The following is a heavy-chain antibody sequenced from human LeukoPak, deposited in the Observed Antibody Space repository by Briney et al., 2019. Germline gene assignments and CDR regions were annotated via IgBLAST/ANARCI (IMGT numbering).Heavy chain of an antibody. CDR1: GGSFSGYY. J-gene: IGHJ3*02. Sequence: PSETLSLTCAVYGGSFSGYYWSWIRQPPGKGLEWIGEINHSGNTNDNTSLKSRVTISVDTSKNQFSLKLSSVTAADTAVYYCARGRGYNAFDIWGQGTMVAVSS. CDR3: ARGRGYNAFDI. V-gene: IGHV4-34*01. D-gene: IGHD5-18*01. CDR2: INHSGNT.